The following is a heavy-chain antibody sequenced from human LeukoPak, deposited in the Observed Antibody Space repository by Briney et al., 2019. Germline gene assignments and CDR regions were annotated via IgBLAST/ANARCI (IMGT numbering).Heavy chain of an antibody. J-gene: IGHJ4*02. CDR2: IWYDGSRK. Sequence: GGSLRLSCVASGLTFSNYGMHWVRQAPGKGLEWVAVIWYDGSRKYYAGSVKGRFSISRDNSKNTPYLQMNSLRAEDTAVYYCARDRSSRVYDFWGQGILVTVSS. CDR3: ARDRSSRVYDF. V-gene: IGHV3-33*01. D-gene: IGHD5/OR15-5a*01. CDR1: GLTFSNYG.